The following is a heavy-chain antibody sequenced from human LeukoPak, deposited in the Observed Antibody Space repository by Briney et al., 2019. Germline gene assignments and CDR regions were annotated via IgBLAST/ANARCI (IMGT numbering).Heavy chain of an antibody. D-gene: IGHD3-10*01. CDR2: IYTSGSA. Sequence: SETLSLTCTVSGGSISSYYWSWIRQPAGKGPEWIGRIYTSGSANYNPSLKSRVTMSVDTSKNQFSLKLSSVTAADTAVYYCARGRPRLLWFGERAFYYYYMDVWGKGTTVTVSS. J-gene: IGHJ6*03. CDR1: GGSISSYY. V-gene: IGHV4-4*07. CDR3: ARGRPRLLWFGERAFYYYYMDV.